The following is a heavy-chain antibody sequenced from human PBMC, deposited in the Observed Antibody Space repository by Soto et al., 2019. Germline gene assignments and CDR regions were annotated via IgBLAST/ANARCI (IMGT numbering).Heavy chain of an antibody. CDR2: ISGSGGST. CDR3: AKESLQGLEQLRYFDWLSDY. CDR1: GFTFSSYA. J-gene: IGHJ4*02. Sequence: GSLRLSCAASGFTFSSYAMSWVRQAPGKGLEWVSAISGSGGSTYYADSVKGRFTISRDNSKNTLYLQMNSLRAEDTAVYYCAKESLQGLEQLRYFDWLSDYWGQGTLVTVSS. V-gene: IGHV3-23*01. D-gene: IGHD3-9*01.